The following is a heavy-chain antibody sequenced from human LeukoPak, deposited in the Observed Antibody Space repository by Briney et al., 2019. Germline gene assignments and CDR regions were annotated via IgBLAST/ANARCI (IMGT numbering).Heavy chain of an antibody. CDR3: ARVMDCSSTSCYFRYYYYYGMDV. CDR2: IGYDGSNK. Sequence: PGGSLRLSCAASGFTFSSYGMHWVRQAPGKGLEGVADIGYDGSNKYYADSVKGRFTISRDNSKNTLYLQMNSLRAEDTAVYYCARVMDCSSTSCYFRYYYYYGMDVWGQGTTVTVSS. J-gene: IGHJ6*02. V-gene: IGHV3-33*01. D-gene: IGHD2-2*01. CDR1: GFTFSSYG.